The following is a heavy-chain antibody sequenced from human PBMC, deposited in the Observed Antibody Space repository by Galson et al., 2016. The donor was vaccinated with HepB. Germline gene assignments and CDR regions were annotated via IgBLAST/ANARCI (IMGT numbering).Heavy chain of an antibody. V-gene: IGHV3-30*18. CDR1: GFTFSYYG. CDR2: TSSDESVK. D-gene: IGHD2-21*01. J-gene: IGHJ4*02. CDR3: AKDGVAYCGTVCYFDY. Sequence: SLRLSCAASGFTFSYYGMHWVRQAPGKGLEWVAVTSSDESVKYYTESVKGRFTISSDNSKNTLFLQMNSLRAEDTAVYYCAKDGVAYCGTVCYFDYGGQGTLVTVSS.